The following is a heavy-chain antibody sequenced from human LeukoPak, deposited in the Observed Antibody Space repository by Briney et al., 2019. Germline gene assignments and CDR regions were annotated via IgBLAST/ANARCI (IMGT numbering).Heavy chain of an antibody. CDR2: INHNGGT. Sequence: SETLPLTCGVYGVSFTGNYWSWIRQPPGKGPEWIGEINHNGGTKYNPSLKSRVTISVDTSENQFSLKLSSVTAADTAVYYCARIRCGHTDGICYNYWGQGTLVTVSS. J-gene: IGHJ4*02. CDR3: ARIRCGHTDGICYNY. CDR1: GVSFTGNY. D-gene: IGHD2-8*01. V-gene: IGHV4-34*01.